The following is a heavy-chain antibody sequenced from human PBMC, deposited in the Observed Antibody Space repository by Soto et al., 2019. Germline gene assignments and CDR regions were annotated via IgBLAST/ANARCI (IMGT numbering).Heavy chain of an antibody. J-gene: IGHJ4*02. CDR3: AGRDAYYFDN. V-gene: IGHV4-59*08. CDR1: GGSISSYY. Sequence: SETLSLTCTVSGGSISSYYWSWIRQPPGKGLEWIGYIYYSGSTNYNPSLKSRVTISVDTSKNQLSLKLSSVTAADTAVYYCAGRDAYYFDNWGQGTLVTVSS. CDR2: IYYSGST.